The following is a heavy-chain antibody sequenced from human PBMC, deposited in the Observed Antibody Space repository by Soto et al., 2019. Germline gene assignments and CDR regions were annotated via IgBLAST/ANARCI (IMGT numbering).Heavy chain of an antibody. CDR1: GFTFGDYA. D-gene: IGHD4-17*01. CDR3: TRDVDYGDDYYYYYGMDV. CDR2: IRSKAYGGTT. V-gene: IGHV3-49*03. J-gene: IGHJ6*02. Sequence: SLRLSCTASGFTFGDYAMSWFRQAPGKGLEWVGFIRSKAYGGTTEYAASVKGRFTISRDDSKSIAYLQMNSLKTEDTAVYYCTRDVDYGDDYYYYYGMDVWGQGTTVTVSS.